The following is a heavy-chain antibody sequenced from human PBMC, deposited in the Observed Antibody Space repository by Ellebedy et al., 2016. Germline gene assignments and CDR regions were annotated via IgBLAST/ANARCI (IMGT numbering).Heavy chain of an antibody. CDR3: ARGGIYGYCSGGSCYFPYYFDY. J-gene: IGHJ4*02. Sequence: GSLRLSCTVSGGSISSGDYYWGWIRQPPGKGLEWIGSIYYSGSTYYNPSLKSRVTISVDTSKNQFSLQLSSVTAADTAVYYCARGGIYGYCSGGSCYFPYYFDYWGQGTLVTVSS. CDR1: GGSISSGDYY. D-gene: IGHD2-15*01. CDR2: IYYSGST. V-gene: IGHV4-39*01.